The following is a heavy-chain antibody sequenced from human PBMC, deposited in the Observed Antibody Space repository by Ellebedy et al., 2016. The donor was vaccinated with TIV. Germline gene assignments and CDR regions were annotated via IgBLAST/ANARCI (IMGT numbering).Heavy chain of an antibody. D-gene: IGHD2-15*01. J-gene: IGHJ4*02. CDR2: IGLSDTST. CDR1: GFTFSSYA. Sequence: PGGSLRLSCAASGFTFSSYAMNWVRQAPGKGLEWVSGIGLSDTSTYYSDSVKGRFTISRDNSKNTIYLQMNSLRDEDTAVYYCTSPAVGHTTGCWRYYFDYWGLGTLVTVSS. V-gene: IGHV3-23*01. CDR3: TSPAVGHTTGCWRYYFDY.